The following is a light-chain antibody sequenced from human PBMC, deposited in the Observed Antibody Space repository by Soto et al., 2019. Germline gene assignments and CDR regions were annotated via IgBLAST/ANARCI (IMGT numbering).Light chain of an antibody. CDR3: GTWDSSLSIFV. CDR1: SANIGNYY. Sequence: QRLLNQPASGSAAAGRKRIIFNSGLSANIGNYYVSWHQQLPGTAPKLLIYENDKRPSGIPDRFSGSKSGTSATLGITGLQTGDEADYYCGTWDSSLSIFVFGTGTKVTVL. CDR2: END. V-gene: IGLV1-51*02. J-gene: IGLJ1*01.